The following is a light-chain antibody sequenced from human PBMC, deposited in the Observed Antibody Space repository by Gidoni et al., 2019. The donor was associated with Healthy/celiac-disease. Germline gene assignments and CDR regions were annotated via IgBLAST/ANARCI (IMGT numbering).Light chain of an antibody. V-gene: IGKV3-11*01. CDR3: QQRSNWPT. J-gene: IGKJ4*01. CDR2: DAS. Sequence: EIVLTQSPATLSLSPGESTTLSCRASQSLSSYLAWYQQQPGQAPRLLIYDASNRATGIPARFSGSGSGTDFTLTISSLEPEDFAVYYCQQRSNWPTFGGGTKVEIK. CDR1: QSLSSY.